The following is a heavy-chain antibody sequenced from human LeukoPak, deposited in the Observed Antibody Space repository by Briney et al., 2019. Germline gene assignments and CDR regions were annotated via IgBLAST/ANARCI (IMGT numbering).Heavy chain of an antibody. V-gene: IGHV4-38-2*02. CDR2: IYHSGST. J-gene: IGHJ4*02. CDR1: GYSISSGYY. CDR3: AREFSGSYYGF. D-gene: IGHD1-26*01. Sequence: SETLSLTCAVPGYSISSGYYWGWIRQPPGKGLEWIGSIYHSGSTYYNPSLKSQVTISVDTSKNQFSLKLSSVTAADTAVYYCAREFSGSYYGFWGQGTLVTVSS.